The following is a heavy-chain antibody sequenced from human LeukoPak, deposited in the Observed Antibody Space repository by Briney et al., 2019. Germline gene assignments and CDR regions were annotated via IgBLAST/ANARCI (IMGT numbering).Heavy chain of an antibody. Sequence: GGSLRLSCAASGFTVSSNYMSWVRQAPGKGLVWVSVIYSGGSTYYADSVKGRFTISRDNSKNTLYLQMNSLRAEDTAAYYCARGTKSGSRRTYYFDYWGQGTLVTVSS. CDR3: ARGTKSGSRRTYYFDY. CDR2: IYSGGST. V-gene: IGHV3-66*02. CDR1: GFTVSSNY. J-gene: IGHJ4*02. D-gene: IGHD2-15*01.